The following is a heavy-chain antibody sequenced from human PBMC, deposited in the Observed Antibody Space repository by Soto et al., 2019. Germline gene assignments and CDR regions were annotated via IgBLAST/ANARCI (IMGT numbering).Heavy chain of an antibody. CDR3: AKDPDYYDSSGYYRDY. J-gene: IGHJ4*02. Sequence: VGSLRLSCAASGFTFSSYAMSWVRQAPGKGLEWVSAISGSGGSTYYADSVKGRFTISRDNSKNTLYLQMNSLRAEDTAVYYCAKDPDYYDSSGYYRDYWGQGTLVTVSS. CDR1: GFTFSSYA. V-gene: IGHV3-23*01. D-gene: IGHD3-22*01. CDR2: ISGSGGST.